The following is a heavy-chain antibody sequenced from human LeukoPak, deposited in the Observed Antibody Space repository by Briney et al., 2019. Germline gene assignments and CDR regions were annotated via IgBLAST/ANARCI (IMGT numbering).Heavy chain of an antibody. V-gene: IGHV4-39*07. J-gene: IGHJ5*02. CDR3: ARGLGATTQNWFDP. Sequence: SETLSLTSTVFGDSISDSKYFWGWIRQPPGKGLEWIGNFYSGGSTYYNPSLKSRVAISEDTSGKQFSLRLGSVTAADTAVYYCARGLGATTQNWFDPWGQGTLVTVSS. CDR1: GDSISDSKYF. D-gene: IGHD1-26*01. CDR2: FYSGGST.